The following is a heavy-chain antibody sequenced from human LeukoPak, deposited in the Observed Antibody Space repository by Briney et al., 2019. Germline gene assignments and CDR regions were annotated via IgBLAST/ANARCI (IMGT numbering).Heavy chain of an antibody. CDR2: INPNSGGT. CDR1: GYTFTGYY. D-gene: IGHD6-19*01. V-gene: IGHV1-2*06. Sequence: ASVKVSCKASGYTFTGYYMHWVRQAPGQGLEWMGRINPNSGGTNYAQKFQGRVTMTRDTSISTAYMELRSLRSDDTAVYYCARASIAVAGTWFDPWGQGTLVTVSS. J-gene: IGHJ5*02. CDR3: ARASIAVAGTWFDP.